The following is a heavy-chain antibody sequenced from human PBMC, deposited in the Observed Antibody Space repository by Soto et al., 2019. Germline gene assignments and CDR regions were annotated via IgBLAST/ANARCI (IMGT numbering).Heavy chain of an antibody. CDR1: GGSISSYY. Sequence: QVQLQESGPGLVKPSETLSLTCTVSGGSISSYYWSWIRQPPGKGMEWVGYIFYSGSTDYNPSLKSRVTISVDTSKNQFSLKVSSVTAADTALYYCASRDGRAFDIWGQGTMVTVSS. V-gene: IGHV4-59*08. J-gene: IGHJ3*02. D-gene: IGHD4-17*01. CDR2: IFYSGST. CDR3: ASRDGRAFDI.